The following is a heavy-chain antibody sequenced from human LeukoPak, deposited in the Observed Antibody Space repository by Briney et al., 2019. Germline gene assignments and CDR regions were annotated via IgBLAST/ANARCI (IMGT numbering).Heavy chain of an antibody. CDR2: INPNSGGT. D-gene: IGHD3-22*01. V-gene: IGHV1-2*02. CDR1: GYTFTGYY. Sequence: GSVKVSCKTSGYTFTGYYMHWVRQAPGQGREWMGWINPNSGGTNYAQKFQGRVTMSRVTSISTAYMELSRLRSDDTAVYYCARGITMIVVAMGLYMDVWGKGTTVTVSS. J-gene: IGHJ6*03. CDR3: ARGITMIVVAMGLYMDV.